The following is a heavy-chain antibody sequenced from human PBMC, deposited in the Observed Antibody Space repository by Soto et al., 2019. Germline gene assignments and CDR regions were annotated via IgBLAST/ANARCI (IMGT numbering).Heavy chain of an antibody. CDR2: IKSRALGETT. Sequence: VQLVESGGASVETGGSLRLTCAASGFTFSNAWMTWVRQAPGKGLEWVGRIKSRALGETTDYAAPVKGRFTISRDDSETTLSLKLNSLKTEDTAVYYCATSAAVSGAVFDHWGQVTLVTVSS. CDR3: ATSAAVSGAVFDH. V-gene: IGHV3-15*02. J-gene: IGHJ4*02. CDR1: GFTFSNAW. D-gene: IGHD7-27*01.